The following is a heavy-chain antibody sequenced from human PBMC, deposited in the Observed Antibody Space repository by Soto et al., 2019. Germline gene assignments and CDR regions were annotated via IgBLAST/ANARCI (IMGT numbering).Heavy chain of an antibody. CDR1: GDTFTSYY. CDR3: AREPKYDDFWSGFVY. J-gene: IGHJ4*02. D-gene: IGHD3-3*01. Sequence: ASVKVSCKAPGDTFTSYYMNWVRQAPGHGLEWMGVMNPNSGSTGFAQKFQGRITMTSNTSTSTAHMELSGLPSEDTAVYYCAREPKYDDFWSGFVYWGQGTLVTVSS. V-gene: IGHV1-46*01. CDR2: MNPNSGST.